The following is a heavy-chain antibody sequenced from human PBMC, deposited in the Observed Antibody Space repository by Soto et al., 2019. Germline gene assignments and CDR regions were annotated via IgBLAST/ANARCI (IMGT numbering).Heavy chain of an antibody. J-gene: IGHJ5*02. Sequence: SETLSLTCTVSGGSISSYDWSWIRQPPGKGLEWIGYIYYSGSTNYNPSLKSRVTISVDTSKNQFSLKLSSVTAADTAVYYCARDIIAAAGTRWFDPLGQGTLVTVSS. CDR3: ARDIIAAAGTRWFDP. D-gene: IGHD6-13*01. CDR1: GGSISSYD. V-gene: IGHV4-59*01. CDR2: IYYSGST.